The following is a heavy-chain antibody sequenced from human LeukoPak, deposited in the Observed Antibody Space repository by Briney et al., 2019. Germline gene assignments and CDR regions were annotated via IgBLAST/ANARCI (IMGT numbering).Heavy chain of an antibody. CDR1: GFTFSSYG. CDR2: IFYDGSNK. V-gene: IGHV3-30*12. J-gene: IGHJ6*04. D-gene: IGHD6-13*01. Sequence: GGSLRLSCAASGFTFSSYGIHWVRQAPGKGLEWLAMIFYDGSNKYYIDSVKDRFTMSRDNPKDTAYLQMNSLRAEDTAVYYCARKQAAAMDVWGKGTTVTVSS. CDR3: ARKQAAAMDV.